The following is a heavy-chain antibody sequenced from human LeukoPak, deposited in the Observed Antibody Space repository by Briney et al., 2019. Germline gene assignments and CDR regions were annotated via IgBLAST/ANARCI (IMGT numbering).Heavy chain of an antibody. V-gene: IGHV4-38-2*02. J-gene: IGHJ4*02. CDR3: ARESYGSGSYKDY. D-gene: IGHD3-10*01. Sequence: SETLSLTCTVSGGSISSGYYWGWIRQPPGKGLEWIGSIYHSGSTYYNPSLKSRVTISVDTSKNQFSLKLSSVTAADTAVHYCARESYGSGSYKDYWGQGTLVTVSS. CDR2: IYHSGST. CDR1: GGSISSGYY.